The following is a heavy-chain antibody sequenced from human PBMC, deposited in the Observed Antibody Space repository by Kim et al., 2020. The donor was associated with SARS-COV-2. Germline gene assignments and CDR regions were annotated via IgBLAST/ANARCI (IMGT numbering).Heavy chain of an antibody. CDR3: ARDQVSSGSYYRYYYGMDV. D-gene: IGHD1-26*01. J-gene: IGHJ6*02. V-gene: IGHV1-2*06. CDR1: GYTFTGYY. Sequence: ASVKVSCKASGYTFTGYYMHWVRQAPGQGLEWMGRINPNSGGTNYAQKFQGRVTMTRDTSISTAYMELSRLRSDDTAVYYCARDQVSSGSYYRYYYGMDVWGQGTTVTVSS. CDR2: INPNSGGT.